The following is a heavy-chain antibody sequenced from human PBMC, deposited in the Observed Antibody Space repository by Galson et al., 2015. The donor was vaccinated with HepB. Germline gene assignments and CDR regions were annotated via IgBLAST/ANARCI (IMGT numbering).Heavy chain of an antibody. Sequence: SLRLSCAASGFTFSSYWMHWVRQAPGKGLVWVSRINSDGSTYYADSLKGRFTISRDNSKNTLYLQMNSLRAEDTAVYYCAKNYDSSGWVFDIWGQGTVVTV. V-gene: IGHV3-74*01. CDR2: INSDGST. CDR1: GFTFSSYW. J-gene: IGHJ3*02. CDR3: AKNYDSSGWVFDI. D-gene: IGHD3-22*01.